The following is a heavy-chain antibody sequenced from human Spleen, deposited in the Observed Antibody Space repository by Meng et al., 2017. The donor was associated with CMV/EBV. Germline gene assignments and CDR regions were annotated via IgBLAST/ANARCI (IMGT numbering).Heavy chain of an antibody. J-gene: IGHJ6*02. Sequence: HTVTDYYMHWVRQAPGQGLEWMGWINPKSGDANSAQKFQGRVTMTGDTSISTVYMELSRLTSDDTAVYFCARDISTAIPNYYAMDVWGQGTSVTVSS. CDR1: HTVTDYY. CDR2: INPKSGDA. D-gene: IGHD2-2*02. CDR3: ARDISTAIPNYYAMDV. V-gene: IGHV1-2*02.